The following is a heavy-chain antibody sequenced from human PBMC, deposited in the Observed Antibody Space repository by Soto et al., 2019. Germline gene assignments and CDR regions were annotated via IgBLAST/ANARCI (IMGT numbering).Heavy chain of an antibody. CDR2: INPDGSEK. CDR3: SRSLDS. V-gene: IGHV3-7*01. CDR1: GFTFSRFW. J-gene: IGHJ4*02. Sequence: GGSLRLSCAASGFTFSRFWMDWVRQAPGEGLEWLANINPDGSEKHYVDSVKGRFTISRDNAKNSLYLQMSSLTAEDSALYYCSRSLDSWGQGTRVTVSS.